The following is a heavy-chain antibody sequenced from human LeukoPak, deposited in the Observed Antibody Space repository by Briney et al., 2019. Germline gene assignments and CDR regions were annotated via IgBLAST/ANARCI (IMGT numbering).Heavy chain of an antibody. CDR2: IIPIFGTA. CDR3: ARGADDYGDYLAYWYFDL. V-gene: IGHV1-69*06. Sequence: GASVKVSCKASGGTFSSYAISWVRQAPGQGLEWMGGIIPIFGTANYAQKFQGRVTITADKSASTAYMELSSLRSEDTAVYYCARGADDYGDYLAYWYFDLWGRGTLVTVSS. CDR1: GGTFSSYA. J-gene: IGHJ2*01. D-gene: IGHD4-17*01.